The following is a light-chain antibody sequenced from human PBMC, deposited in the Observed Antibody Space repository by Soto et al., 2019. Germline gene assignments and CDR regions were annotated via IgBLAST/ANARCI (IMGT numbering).Light chain of an antibody. CDR2: GAS. V-gene: IGKV3-20*01. J-gene: IGKJ1*01. CDR1: QSVTITN. Sequence: EIVLTQSPGTLSLSPGERATLSCRATQSVTITNLALYQHNPGQPPRLLIYGASSRATGIPDRFSGSGSGTDFTLTIRRLEPADFAVYYCQQYGSPPWTFGQGTKVEIK. CDR3: QQYGSPPWT.